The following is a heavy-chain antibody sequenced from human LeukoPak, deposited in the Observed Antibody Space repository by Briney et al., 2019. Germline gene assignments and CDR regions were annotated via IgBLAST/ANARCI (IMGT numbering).Heavy chain of an antibody. D-gene: IGHD3-22*01. Sequence: GGSLRLSCAASGFTFSNYWMHWVRQAPGKGLVWVLRIYSDGSGTTYADSVKGRFTISRDNAKNTLYLQMNSLRVEDTAVYYCAREKMDSSGSDPFDIWGQGTMVTVSS. J-gene: IGHJ3*02. CDR3: AREKMDSSGSDPFDI. CDR2: IYSDGSGT. V-gene: IGHV3-74*01. CDR1: GFTFSNYW.